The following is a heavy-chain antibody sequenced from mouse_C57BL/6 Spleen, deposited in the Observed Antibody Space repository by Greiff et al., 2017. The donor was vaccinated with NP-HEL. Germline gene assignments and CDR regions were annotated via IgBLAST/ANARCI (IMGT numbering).Heavy chain of an antibody. Sequence: EVKVVESGGDLVKPGGSLKLSCAASGFTFSSYGMSWVRQTPDKRLEWVATISSGGSYTYYLDSVKGRFTISRDNAKNTLYLQMSSLKSEDTAMYYCARVRNWGYFDVWGTGTTVTVSS. V-gene: IGHV5-6*01. J-gene: IGHJ1*03. CDR1: GFTFSSYG. CDR3: ARVRNWGYFDV. D-gene: IGHD4-1*01. CDR2: ISSGGSYT.